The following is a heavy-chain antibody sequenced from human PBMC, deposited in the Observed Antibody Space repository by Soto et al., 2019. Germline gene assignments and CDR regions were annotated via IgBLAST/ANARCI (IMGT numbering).Heavy chain of an antibody. Sequence: QVYLQQSGPGLVKPSGTLSLTCAVSGDSISSTHWWTWVRQTPGKGLEWIGEVYHSGSTSYNPSLKSRVTVSVDKSINQFSLKLTSVTAADTAVYYCATLPTRIVVTVLPIPTWGQGTLVSVSS. V-gene: IGHV4-4*02. J-gene: IGHJ5*02. CDR3: ATLPTRIVVTVLPIPT. D-gene: IGHD2-21*01. CDR1: GDSISSTHW. CDR2: VYHSGST.